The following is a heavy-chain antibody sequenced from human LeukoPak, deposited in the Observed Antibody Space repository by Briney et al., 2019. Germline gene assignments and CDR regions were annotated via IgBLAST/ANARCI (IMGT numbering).Heavy chain of an antibody. CDR1: GFTFSNYA. J-gene: IGHJ6*02. CDR2: ISGSGATT. V-gene: IGHV3-23*01. D-gene: IGHD3-16*01. CDR3: AKGLWGAYYYGMDV. Sequence: GGSLRLSCAASGFTFSNYAMSCVRQAPGKGREWVSVISGSGATTDYADSVMGRFTISRDNSKNTLYLQLDSLRAEDTAVYFCAKGLWGAYYYGMDVWGQGTTVTVSS.